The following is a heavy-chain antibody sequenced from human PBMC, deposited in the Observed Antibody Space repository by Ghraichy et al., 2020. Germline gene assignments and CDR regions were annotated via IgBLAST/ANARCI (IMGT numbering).Heavy chain of an antibody. CDR1: GGNFSSSA. Sequence: SVKVSCKASGGNFSSSAISWVRQAPGQGLEWMGGIIPIFGTANYAQKFQGRVTITADESTRTAYMELSSLRSEDTAVYYCASTALYGDYAREYLQHWGQVTLVTVAS. V-gene: IGHV1-69*13. CDR3: ASTALYGDYAREYLQH. D-gene: IGHD4-17*01. CDR2: IIPIFGTA. J-gene: IGHJ1*01.